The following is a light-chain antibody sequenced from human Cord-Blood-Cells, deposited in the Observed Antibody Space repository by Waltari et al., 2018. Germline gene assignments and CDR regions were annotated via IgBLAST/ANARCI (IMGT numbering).Light chain of an antibody. CDR3: QQLNSYPYT. J-gene: IGKJ2*01. CDR2: AAS. Sequence: IQLTQSPSSLSASVCDRVTITCRASQGISSYLAWYQQKPRKAPKLLIYAASTLQSGVPSRFSGSGSGTDFTLTISSLQPEDFATYYCQQLNSYPYTFGQGTKLEIK. V-gene: IGKV1-9*01. CDR1: QGISSY.